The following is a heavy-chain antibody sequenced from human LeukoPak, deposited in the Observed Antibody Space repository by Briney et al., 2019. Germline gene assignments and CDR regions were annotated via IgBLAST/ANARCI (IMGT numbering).Heavy chain of an antibody. Sequence: GGSLRLSCAASGFTFSSYWMSWVRQAPGKELEWVANIKQDGNEKDYVDSVRGRFTISRDNAKNSLYLQMNSLRAEDTAVYYCARGSIVVVPADGGDYWGQGTLVTVSS. V-gene: IGHV3-7*01. CDR2: IKQDGNEK. CDR1: GFTFSSYW. J-gene: IGHJ4*02. D-gene: IGHD2-2*01. CDR3: ARGSIVVVPADGGDY.